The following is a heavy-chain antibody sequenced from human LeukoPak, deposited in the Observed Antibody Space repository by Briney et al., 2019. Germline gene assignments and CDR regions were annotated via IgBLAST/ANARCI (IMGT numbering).Heavy chain of an antibody. CDR3: ARFKRGDSIGQVDDLYM. D-gene: IGHD3-22*01. J-gene: IGHJ3*02. V-gene: IGHV3-33*01. CDR2: IWNDGSKK. CDR1: GFTLRGPG. Sequence: PVGSPRHSSAASGFTLRGPGMYWVRQAPGKGLEWVAVIWNDGSKKYYGDSVKGRFTISRDTSKNTLDLQMDSLRVEDTAVYYCARFKRGDSIGQVDDLYMWG.